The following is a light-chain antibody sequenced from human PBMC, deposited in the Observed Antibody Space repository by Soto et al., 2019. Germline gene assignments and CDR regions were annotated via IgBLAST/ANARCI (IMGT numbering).Light chain of an antibody. J-gene: IGLJ3*02. CDR3: CSYAGSYPL. CDR1: SSDVGGYNY. CDR2: DVS. Sequence: QSALTQPRSVSRSPGQSVTISCTGTSSDVGGYNYVSWYQQHPGKAPKLMIYDVSKRPSGVPDRFSGSKSGNTASLTISGLQAEDEADYYCCSYAGSYPLFGGGTKLTVL. V-gene: IGLV2-11*01.